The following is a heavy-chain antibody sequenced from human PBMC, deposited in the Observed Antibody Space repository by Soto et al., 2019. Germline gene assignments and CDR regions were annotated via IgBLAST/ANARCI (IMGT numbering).Heavy chain of an antibody. V-gene: IGHV1-18*01. J-gene: IGHJ4*02. CDR1: GYTFTSYG. CDR2: ISAYNGNT. D-gene: IGHD6-13*01. CDR3: ARDPLDSSSWYGIDY. Sequence: GASVKVSCKASGYTFTSYGISWVRQAPGQGLEWMGWISAYNGNTNYAQKLQGRVTMTTDTSTSTAYMELRSLRSDDTAVYYCARDPLDSSSWYGIDYWGQGTLVTVSS.